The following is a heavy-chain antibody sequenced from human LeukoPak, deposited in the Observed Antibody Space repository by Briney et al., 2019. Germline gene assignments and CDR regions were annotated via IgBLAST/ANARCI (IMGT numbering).Heavy chain of an antibody. J-gene: IGHJ2*01. CDR1: GFTFTNYW. CDR2: IDNDGSST. Sequence: PGGSLRLSCAASGFTFTNYWMHWVRHVPGKGLIWVSRIDNDGSSTNYADSVKGRFTISRDNAKNTVYLHMNRLRDDDTAIYYCARDQWYFDLWGRGTRVTVSS. V-gene: IGHV3-74*01. CDR3: ARDQWYFDL.